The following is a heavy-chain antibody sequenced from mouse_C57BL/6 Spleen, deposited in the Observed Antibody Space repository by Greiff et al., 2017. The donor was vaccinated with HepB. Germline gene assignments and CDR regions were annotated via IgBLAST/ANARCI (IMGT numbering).Heavy chain of an antibody. V-gene: IGHV1-9*01. CDR2: ILPGSGST. J-gene: IGHJ1*03. Sequence: VQLQQSGAELMKPGASVKLSCKATGYTFTGYWIEWVKQRPGHGLEWIGEILPGSGSTNYNEKFKGKATFTADTSSNTAYMQLSSLTTEDSAIYYCARKLGYYGSSYWYFDVWGTGTTVTVSS. D-gene: IGHD1-1*01. CDR3: ARKLGYYGSSYWYFDV. CDR1: GYTFTGYW.